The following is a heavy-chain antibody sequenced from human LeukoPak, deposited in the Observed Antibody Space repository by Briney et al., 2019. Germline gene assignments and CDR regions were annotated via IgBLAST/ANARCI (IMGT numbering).Heavy chain of an antibody. CDR3: VKGSKASRPYYFDY. CDR2: ITDSGDDT. CDR1: GFTFRSYA. J-gene: IGHJ4*02. Sequence: GGSLRLSCAASGFTFRSYAMSWVRQTPEKGLEWVSAITDSGDDTFHADSVKGRFSISRDNSRNTLYLQMNSLRVEDTAVYHSVKGSKASRPYYFDYWGQGALVTVSS. V-gene: IGHV3-23*01.